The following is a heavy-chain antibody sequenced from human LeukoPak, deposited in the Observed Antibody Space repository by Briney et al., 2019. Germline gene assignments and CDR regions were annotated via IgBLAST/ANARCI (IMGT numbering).Heavy chain of an antibody. Sequence: TTGGSLRLSCAASGFTFSNAWMSWVRQAPGKGLEWVGRIKSKTGGGTTDYAAPVKGRFTISRDDSKNTLYLQMNSLKTEDTAVYYCTTDLEYGDYLTIWGQGTMVTVSS. J-gene: IGHJ3*02. V-gene: IGHV3-15*01. CDR2: IKSKTGGGTT. D-gene: IGHD4-17*01. CDR3: TTDLEYGDYLTI. CDR1: GFTFSNAW.